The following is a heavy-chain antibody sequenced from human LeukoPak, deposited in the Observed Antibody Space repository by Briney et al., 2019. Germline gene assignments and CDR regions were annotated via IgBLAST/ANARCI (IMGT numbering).Heavy chain of an antibody. V-gene: IGHV4-34*01. Sequence: SETLSLTCAVYGGSFSGYYWSWIRQPPGKGLEWIGEINHSGSTNYNPSLKSRVTISVDTSKNQFSLKLSSVTAADTAVYYCARGPADFWGGYGFGYYYYMDVWGKGTTVTVSS. CDR3: ARGPADFWGGYGFGYYYYMDV. CDR2: INHSGST. D-gene: IGHD3-3*01. CDR1: GGSFSGYY. J-gene: IGHJ6*03.